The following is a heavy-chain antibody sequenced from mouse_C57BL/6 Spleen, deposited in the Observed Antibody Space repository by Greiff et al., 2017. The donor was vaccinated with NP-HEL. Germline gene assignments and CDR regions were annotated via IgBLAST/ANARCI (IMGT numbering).Heavy chain of an antibody. CDR2: ISYDGSN. V-gene: IGHV3-6*01. J-gene: IGHJ1*03. CDR1: GYSITSGYY. Sequence: EVKLQESGPGLVKPSQSLSLTCSVTGYSITSGYYWNWIRQFPGNKLEWMGYISYDGSNNYNPSLKNRISITRDTSKNQFFLKLNSVTTEDTATYYCAREGYTTGWYFDVWGTGTTVTVSS. CDR3: AREGYTTGWYFDV. D-gene: IGHD1-1*01.